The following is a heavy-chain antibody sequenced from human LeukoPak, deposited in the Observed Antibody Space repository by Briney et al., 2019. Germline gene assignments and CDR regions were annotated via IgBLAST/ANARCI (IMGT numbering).Heavy chain of an antibody. Sequence: PGGSLRLSCAASGFTFDDYAMHWVRQAPGKGLEWVSLISWDGGSTYYADSVKGRFTISRDNSKNSLYLQMNSLRAEDTALYYCARARGTMVRGVQHKTYYYYMDVWGKGTTVTVSS. D-gene: IGHD3-10*01. CDR1: GFTFDDYA. J-gene: IGHJ6*03. CDR2: ISWDGGST. V-gene: IGHV3-43D*03. CDR3: ARARGTMVRGVQHKTYYYYMDV.